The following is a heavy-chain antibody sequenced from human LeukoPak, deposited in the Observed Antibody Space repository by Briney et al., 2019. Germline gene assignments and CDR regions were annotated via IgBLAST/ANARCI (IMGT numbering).Heavy chain of an antibody. CDR1: GGSISSGGYS. D-gene: IGHD3-22*01. Sequence: PSETLSLTCAVSGGSISSGGYSWSWIRQPPGKGLEWIGYIYHSGSTYYNPSLKSRVTISVDRSKNQFSLKLSSVTAADTAVYYCARTYYYDSSGYWPNGAFDIWGQGTMVTVSS. J-gene: IGHJ3*02. V-gene: IGHV4-30-2*01. CDR3: ARTYYYDSSGYWPNGAFDI. CDR2: IYHSGST.